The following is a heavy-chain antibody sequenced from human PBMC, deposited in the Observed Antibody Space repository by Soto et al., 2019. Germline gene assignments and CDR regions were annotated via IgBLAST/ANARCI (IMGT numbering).Heavy chain of an antibody. J-gene: IGHJ3*02. CDR1: GYTFTSYD. CDR2: MNPNSGNT. D-gene: IGHD3-3*01. CDR3: ARYHRVTYYDFWSGYCDAFDI. Sequence: QVQLVQSGAEVKKPGASVKVSCKASGYTFTSYDINWVRQATGQGLEWMGWMNPNSGNTGYAQKFQGRVTMTRNTSISTAYMELSSLRSEDTAVYYCARYHRVTYYDFWSGYCDAFDIWGQGTMVTVSS. V-gene: IGHV1-8*01.